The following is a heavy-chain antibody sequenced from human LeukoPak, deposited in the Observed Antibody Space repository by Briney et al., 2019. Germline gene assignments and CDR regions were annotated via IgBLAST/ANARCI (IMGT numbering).Heavy chain of an antibody. CDR1: GGSISSSSYY. Sequence: PSETLSLTCTVSGGSISSSSYYWGWHRQRPGTGREGGGSIYYSGSTYDNPSLKSRVTISVDTSKNPFSLKLSSVTAADTAVYYCARHLFNERDFWSGPLNSFDPWGQGTLVTVSS. D-gene: IGHD3-3*01. V-gene: IGHV4-39*01. J-gene: IGHJ5*02. CDR2: IYYSGST. CDR3: ARHLFNERDFWSGPLNSFDP.